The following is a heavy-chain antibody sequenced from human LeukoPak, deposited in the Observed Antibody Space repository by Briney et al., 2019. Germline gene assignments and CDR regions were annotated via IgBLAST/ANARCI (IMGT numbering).Heavy chain of an antibody. CDR1: GYSFTSYW. Sequence: GESLKISCKGSGYSFTSYWIGWVRQMPGKGLEWMGIIYPGDSDTRYSPSFQGQVTISADMSTSTVYMELSSLRSEDTAVYYCARGDCSSTSCYIYWGQGTLVTVSS. CDR3: ARGDCSSTSCYIY. D-gene: IGHD2-2*02. V-gene: IGHV5-51*01. CDR2: IYPGDSDT. J-gene: IGHJ4*02.